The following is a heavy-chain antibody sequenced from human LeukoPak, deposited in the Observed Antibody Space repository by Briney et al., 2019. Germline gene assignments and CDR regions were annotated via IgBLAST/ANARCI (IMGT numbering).Heavy chain of an antibody. Sequence: GGSLRLSCAASGFTFSSYSMNWVRQAPGKGLEWASSISSSSSYIYYADSVKGRFTISRDNAKNSLYLQMNSLRAKDTAVYYCARGESGYSYGLDGPYYFDYWGQGTLVTVSS. V-gene: IGHV3-21*01. CDR2: ISSSSSYI. CDR1: GFTFSSYS. D-gene: IGHD5-18*01. J-gene: IGHJ4*02. CDR3: ARGESGYSYGLDGPYYFDY.